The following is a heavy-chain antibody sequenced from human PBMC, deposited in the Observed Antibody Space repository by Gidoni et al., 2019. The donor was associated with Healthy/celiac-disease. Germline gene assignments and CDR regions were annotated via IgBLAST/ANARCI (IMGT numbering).Heavy chain of an antibody. CDR2: ISWDGGST. CDR1: GFTFDDYT. D-gene: IGHD3-22*01. Sequence: EVQLVESGGVVVQPGGSLRLSCAASGFTFDDYTMHWVRQAPGKGLEWVSLISWDGGSTYYADSVKGRFTISRDNSKNSLYLQMNSLRTEDTALYYCAKAYGYYHKVGYYFDYWGQGTLVTVSS. V-gene: IGHV3-43*01. CDR3: AKAYGYYHKVGYYFDY. J-gene: IGHJ4*02.